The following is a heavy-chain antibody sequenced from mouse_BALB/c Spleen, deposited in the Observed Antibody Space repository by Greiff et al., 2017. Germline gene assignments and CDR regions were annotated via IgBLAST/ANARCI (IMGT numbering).Heavy chain of an antibody. D-gene: IGHD1-2*01. CDR2: ISYDGSN. V-gene: IGHV3-6*02. Sequence: EVKLMESGPGLVKPSQSLSLTCSVTGYSITSGYYWNWIRQFPGNKLEWMGYISYDGSNNYNPSLKNRISITRDTSKNQFFLKLNSVTTEDTATYYCARAFIYYAMDYWGQGTSVTVSS. CDR1: GYSITSGYY. J-gene: IGHJ4*01. CDR3: ARAFIYYAMDY.